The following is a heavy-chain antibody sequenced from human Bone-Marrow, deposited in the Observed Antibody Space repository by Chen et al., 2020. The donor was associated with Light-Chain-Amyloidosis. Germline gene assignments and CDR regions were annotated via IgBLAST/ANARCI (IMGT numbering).Heavy chain of an antibody. CDR1: GFNLDDYG. CDR2: LNEDGSVV. J-gene: IGHJ4*02. CDR3: VRDLVGGEDY. Sequence: EVQLVETGGGVVRPGESLRLSCAVSGFNLDDYGMSWVRQAPGKGLEWVSRLNEDGSVVTYADSVQGRFTISRDNAKNTMYPQMYSLRAEDTAVYYCVRDLVGGEDYWGQGTRVTVSS. V-gene: IGHV3-74*02. D-gene: IGHD2-15*01.